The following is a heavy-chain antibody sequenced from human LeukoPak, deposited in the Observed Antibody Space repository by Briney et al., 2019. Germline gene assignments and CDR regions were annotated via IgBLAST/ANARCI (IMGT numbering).Heavy chain of an antibody. D-gene: IGHD6-13*01. CDR1: GGSISSYY. J-gene: IGHJ4*02. Sequence: SSETLSLTCTVSGGSISSYYWSWIRQPPGKGLEWIGYIYYSGSTNYNPSLKSRVTISVDTSKNQFSLKLSSVTAADTAVYYCARQLGAAAAFDYWGQGTLVTVSS. CDR3: ARQLGAAAAFDY. V-gene: IGHV4-59*08. CDR2: IYYSGST.